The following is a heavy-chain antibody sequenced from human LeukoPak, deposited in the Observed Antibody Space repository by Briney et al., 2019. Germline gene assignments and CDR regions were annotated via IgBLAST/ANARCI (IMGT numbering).Heavy chain of an antibody. CDR1: GFTFSSYA. Sequence: PRGSLRLSCAASGFTFSSYAMHGVRQAPGKVLEWVAVISYDGSNKYYADSVKGRFTISRDNSKNTLYLQMNSLRAEDTAVYYCARDRSGWNPSNWFDPWGQGTLVTVSS. V-gene: IGHV3-30*04. D-gene: IGHD1-1*01. CDR2: ISYDGSNK. J-gene: IGHJ5*02. CDR3: ARDRSGWNPSNWFDP.